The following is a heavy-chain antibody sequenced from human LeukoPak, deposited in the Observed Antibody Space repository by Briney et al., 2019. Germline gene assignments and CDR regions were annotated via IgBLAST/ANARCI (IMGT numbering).Heavy chain of an antibody. V-gene: IGHV1-2*02. CDR2: INPNSGGT. CDR3: AREGYDFWSGSSWDY. Sequence: ASVKVSCKASGYTFTGYYMHWVRQAPGQGLEWMGWINPNSGGTNYAQKFQGRVTMTRDTSISTAYMELSRLRSDDTAVYYCAREGYDFWSGSSWDYWGQGTLVTVSS. J-gene: IGHJ4*02. CDR1: GYTFTGYY. D-gene: IGHD3-3*01.